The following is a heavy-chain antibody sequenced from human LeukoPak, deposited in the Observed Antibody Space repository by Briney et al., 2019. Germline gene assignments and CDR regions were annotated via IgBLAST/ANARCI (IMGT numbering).Heavy chain of an antibody. Sequence: SETLSLTCTVSGGSISSDTYYWSWIRQPAGKGLEWIGRTHTSGSTNYNPSLKSRVTISVDTSKNQFSLKLSSVTAADTAVYYCARVFGGGKYYYYYYMDVWGKGTTVTISS. V-gene: IGHV4-61*02. D-gene: IGHD2-15*01. CDR2: THTSGST. J-gene: IGHJ6*03. CDR1: GGSISSDTYY. CDR3: ARVFGGGKYYYYYYMDV.